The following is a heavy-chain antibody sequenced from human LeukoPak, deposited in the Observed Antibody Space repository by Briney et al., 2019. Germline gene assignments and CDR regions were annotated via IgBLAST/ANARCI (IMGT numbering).Heavy chain of an antibody. CDR2: INPNSGGT. CDR1: GYTFTGYY. V-gene: IGHV1-2*02. Sequence: GASVKVSCKASGYTFTGYYMHWVRQAPGQGLEWMGWINPNSGGTNYAQKFQGRVTMTRDTSISTAYMELSRLRSDDTAEYYCARDKGKYSGSYPLDYWGQGTLVTVSS. CDR3: ARDKGKYSGSYPLDY. J-gene: IGHJ4*02. D-gene: IGHD1-26*01.